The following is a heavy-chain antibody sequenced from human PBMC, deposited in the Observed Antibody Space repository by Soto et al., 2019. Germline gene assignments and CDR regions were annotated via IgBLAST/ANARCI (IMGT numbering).Heavy chain of an antibody. V-gene: IGHV3-30*18. D-gene: IGHD4-17*01. CDR1: GFTFSSYG. CDR2: ISYDGSNK. CDR3: AKDKFPDYGDYLPDY. Sequence: PGGSLRLSCAASGFTFSSYGMHWVRQAPGKGLEWVAVISYDGSNKYYADSVKGRFTISRDNSKNTLYLQMNSLRAEDTAVYYCAKDKFPDYGDYLPDYWGQGTLVTVSA. J-gene: IGHJ4*02.